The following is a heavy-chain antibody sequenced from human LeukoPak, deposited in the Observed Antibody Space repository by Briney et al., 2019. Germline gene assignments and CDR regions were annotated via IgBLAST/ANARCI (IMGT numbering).Heavy chain of an antibody. J-gene: IGHJ4*02. CDR1: GYTLTELS. D-gene: IGHD3-10*01. Sequence: ASVKVSCKVSGYTLTELSMHWVRQAPGKGLEWMGGFDPGDGETIYAQKFQGRVTMTEDTSTDTAYMELSSLRSEDTAVYYCATDFRPGSGSYRSDYWGQGTLVTVSS. V-gene: IGHV1-24*01. CDR2: FDPGDGET. CDR3: ATDFRPGSGSYRSDY.